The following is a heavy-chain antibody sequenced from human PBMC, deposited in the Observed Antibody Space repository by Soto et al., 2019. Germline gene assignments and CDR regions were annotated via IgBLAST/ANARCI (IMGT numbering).Heavy chain of an antibody. CDR1: GFTFSSYT. J-gene: IGHJ6*02. D-gene: IGHD2-8*01. Sequence: QVQLVESGGGVVQPGRSLRLSCAASGFTFSSYTMHWVRQAPGKGLEWVAVISYDGSNKYYADSVKGRFTISRDNFKNTLYLQVNSQRAEDTAVYYCAREYIGVLYYYGMDVWGQGTTVTVPS. V-gene: IGHV3-30-3*01. CDR3: AREYIGVLYYYGMDV. CDR2: ISYDGSNK.